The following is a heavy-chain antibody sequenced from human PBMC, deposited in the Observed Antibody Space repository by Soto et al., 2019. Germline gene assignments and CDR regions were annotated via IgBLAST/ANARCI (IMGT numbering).Heavy chain of an antibody. Sequence: ASVKVSCTASGYTFTSYDSNWVRLTTGQGLEWMGWMNPNSGNTGYAQKFQGRVTMTRNTSISTAYMELSSLRSEDTAVYYCARGFDTWIQLWSQPPYYFDYWGQGTLVTVSS. CDR1: GYTFTSYD. CDR2: MNPNSGNT. J-gene: IGHJ4*02. CDR3: ARGFDTWIQLWSQPPYYFDY. V-gene: IGHV1-8*01. D-gene: IGHD5-18*01.